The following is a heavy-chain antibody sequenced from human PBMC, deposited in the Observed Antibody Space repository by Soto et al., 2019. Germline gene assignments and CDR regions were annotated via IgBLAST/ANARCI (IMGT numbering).Heavy chain of an antibody. CDR2: ISTSSSAI. CDR1: GFTFGSYS. D-gene: IGHD3-9*01. Sequence: EAHLVESGGGLVRPGGSLRLSCAASGFTFGSYSMNWVRQRPGKGLEWVCSISTSSSAIYYADSVKGRFTVSRDNAKNSLYLQMNSLTVEHTAVYYCARGGASYDILTGYYNYYYYGMDVWGQGTPVTVS. V-gene: IGHV3-21*01. CDR3: ARGGASYDILTGYYNYYYYGMDV. J-gene: IGHJ6*02.